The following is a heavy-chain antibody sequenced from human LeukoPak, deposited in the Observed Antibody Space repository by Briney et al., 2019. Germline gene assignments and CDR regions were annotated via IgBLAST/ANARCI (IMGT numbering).Heavy chain of an antibody. CDR1: GFSFSSYD. J-gene: IGHJ4*02. D-gene: IGHD6-19*01. Sequence: GGSLRLSCAGSGFSFSSYDMLWVRQATGKGLEWVSAIVSGGDTYYAGSVKGRFTISRESAKNSFYLQMNSLSAGDTAVYFCARAVAGTDEIDSWGQGTLVTASS. CDR3: ARAVAGTDEIDS. CDR2: IVSGGDT. V-gene: IGHV3-13*01.